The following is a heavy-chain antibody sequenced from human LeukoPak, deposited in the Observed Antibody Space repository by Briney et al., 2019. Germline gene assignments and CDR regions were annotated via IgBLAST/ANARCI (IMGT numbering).Heavy chain of an antibody. CDR1: GGTFSSYA. D-gene: IGHD2-21*02. V-gene: IGHV1-18*01. Sequence: ASVKVSCKASGGTFSSYAISWVRQAPGQGLEWMGWISAYNGNTNYAQKLQGRVTMTTDTSTSTAYMELRSLRSDDTAVYYCARAKHNAVVVTAYSYWGQGTLVTVSS. CDR2: ISAYNGNT. CDR3: ARAKHNAVVVTAYSY. J-gene: IGHJ4*02.